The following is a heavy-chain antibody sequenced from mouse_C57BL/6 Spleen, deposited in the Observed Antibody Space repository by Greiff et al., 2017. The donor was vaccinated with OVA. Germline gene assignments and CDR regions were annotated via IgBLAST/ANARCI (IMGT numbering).Heavy chain of an antibody. J-gene: IGHJ4*01. D-gene: IGHD4-1*01. CDR3: ARRPLTGMGAMDY. V-gene: IGHV1-69*01. CDR1: GYTFTSYW. Sequence: QVQLQQSGAELVMPGASVKLSCKASGYTFTSYWMHWVKQRPGQGLEWIGEIDPSDSYTNYNQKFKGKSTLTVDKSSSTAYMQLSSLTSEDSAVYYCARRPLTGMGAMDYWGQGTSVTVSS. CDR2: IDPSDSYT.